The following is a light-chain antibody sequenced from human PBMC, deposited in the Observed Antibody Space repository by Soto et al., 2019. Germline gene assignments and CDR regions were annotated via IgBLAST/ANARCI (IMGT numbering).Light chain of an antibody. CDR1: QGINSY. CDR2: AAS. V-gene: IGKV1-27*01. J-gene: IGKJ1*01. Sequence: DIQMTQSPSSLSASVGDRVTITCRASQGINSYLAWYQQKPGKVPKVLLYAASTLYSGVPTSYGGSGSGADFTLTISRVQPEDVETYYFQEYGSAPQTFGQGTKVEIK. CDR3: QEYGSAPQT.